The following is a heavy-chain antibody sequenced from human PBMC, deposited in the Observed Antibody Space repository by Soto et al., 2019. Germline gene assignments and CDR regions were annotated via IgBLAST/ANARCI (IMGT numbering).Heavy chain of an antibody. Sequence: GASVKVSCKASGYTFTSYAMHWVRQAPGQRLEWMGWINAGNGNTKYSQKFQGRVTITRDTSASTAYMELSSLRSEDTAVYYCARSIVVVAALAYSGQGTPDPVSA. CDR1: GYTFTSYA. V-gene: IGHV1-3*01. J-gene: IGHJ4*02. CDR2: INAGNGNT. D-gene: IGHD2-15*01. CDR3: ARSIVVVAALAY.